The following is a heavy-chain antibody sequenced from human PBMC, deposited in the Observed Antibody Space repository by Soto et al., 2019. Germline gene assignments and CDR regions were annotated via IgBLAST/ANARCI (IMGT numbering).Heavy chain of an antibody. J-gene: IGHJ5*02. CDR3: GRAGGLCGGGVCYAHWFDL. Sequence: EVQLLESGGDLVQPGGSLTLSCAASGLTFSMYTVSWIRQAPGKGLNWFSTIAAGGGGTYYPYSAKGRFTISRDNSKKTLFLQMNSLRADDAAVYDCGRAGGLCGGGVCYAHWFDLWGQGPIVTVSS. D-gene: IGHD2-21*02. CDR1: GLTFSMYT. V-gene: IGHV3-23*01. CDR2: IAAGGGGT.